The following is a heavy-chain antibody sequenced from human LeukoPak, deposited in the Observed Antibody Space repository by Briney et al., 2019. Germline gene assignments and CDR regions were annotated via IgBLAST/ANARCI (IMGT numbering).Heavy chain of an antibody. J-gene: IGHJ4*02. V-gene: IGHV3-30*02. CDR1: GFTFSSYG. Sequence: GGSLRLSCAASGFTFSSYGMHWVRQAPGKGLEWVAFIRYDGGNKYYADSVKGRFTISRDNSKNTLYLQMNSLRAEDTAVYYCAKDRVAAAGIPGVFDYWGQGTLVTVSS. D-gene: IGHD6-13*01. CDR2: IRYDGGNK. CDR3: AKDRVAAAGIPGVFDY.